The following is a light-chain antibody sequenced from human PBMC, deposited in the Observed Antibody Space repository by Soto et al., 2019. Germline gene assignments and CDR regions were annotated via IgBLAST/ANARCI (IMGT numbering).Light chain of an antibody. CDR3: QEYGTSRT. J-gene: IGKJ1*01. Sequence: EIVLTQSPGTLSLSLGERATLSCRASQSVSTSYVAWYQQKPGQAPRLLIYGASSRATGIPDRFSGSGSGTDFTLTISRLEPEDFAVYYCQEYGTSRTFGQGTKVEI. CDR2: GAS. CDR1: QSVSTSY. V-gene: IGKV3-20*01.